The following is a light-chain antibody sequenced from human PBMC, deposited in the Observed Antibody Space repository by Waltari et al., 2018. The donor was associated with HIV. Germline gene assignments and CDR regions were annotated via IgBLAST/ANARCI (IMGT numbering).Light chain of an antibody. Sequence: QSALTQPASVSGSPGQSITIPCTGTRSDVGDYNYVSWYQHHPGKAPKLLVFDVYDRPSGVSIRFSGSKSGNTASLTISGLQAEDEADYYCSSYTINRSLHVLFGGGTKLTVL. V-gene: IGLV2-14*03. J-gene: IGLJ2*01. CDR2: DVY. CDR1: RSDVGDYNY. CDR3: SSYTINRSLHVL.